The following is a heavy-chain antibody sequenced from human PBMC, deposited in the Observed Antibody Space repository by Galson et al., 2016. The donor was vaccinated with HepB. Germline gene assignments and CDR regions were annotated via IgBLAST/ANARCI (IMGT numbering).Heavy chain of an antibody. CDR1: GYTFTSYY. CDR3: ARNAMYCSSTSCSTYYFDY. CDR2: INPSGGST. D-gene: IGHD2-2*01. V-gene: IGHV1-46*01. J-gene: IGHJ4*02. Sequence: SVKVSCKASGYTFTSYYMHWVRQAAGQGLEWMGIINPSGGSTSYAQKSQGRVTMTRDTSTSTVYMELSSLRSEDTAVYYCARNAMYCSSTSCSTYYFDYWGQGTLVTVSS.